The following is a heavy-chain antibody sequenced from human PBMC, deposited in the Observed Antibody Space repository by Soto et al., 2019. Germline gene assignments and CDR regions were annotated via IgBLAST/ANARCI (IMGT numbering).Heavy chain of an antibody. J-gene: IGHJ6*02. CDR1: GFVFSDYG. Sequence: PGESLKISCAASGFVFSDYGMHWVRQAPGKGLEWVALITNDGNNEYYRESVKGRFSISRGRSTNTVDLLMNSLKASDTAMYYCARYWHSYSLNYYRGMDVWGQGTTVTVSS. CDR3: ARYWHSYSLNYYRGMDV. V-gene: IGHV3-33*08. D-gene: IGHD5-18*01. CDR2: ITNDGNNE.